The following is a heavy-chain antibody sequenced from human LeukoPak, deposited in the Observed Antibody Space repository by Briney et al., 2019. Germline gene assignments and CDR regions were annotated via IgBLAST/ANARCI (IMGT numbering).Heavy chain of an antibody. D-gene: IGHD6-13*01. J-gene: IGHJ4*02. CDR2: ISYDGNNK. CDR1: GFTFSSYG. CDR3: ARGAAGNVDYYFDY. V-gene: IGHV3-30*03. Sequence: GGSLRLSCAASGFTFSSYGMHWVRQAPGKGLEWVAVISYDGNNKYYADSVKGRFTISRDNSKNTLYLQMNSLRAEDTAVYYCARGAAGNVDYYFDYWGQGTLVTVSS.